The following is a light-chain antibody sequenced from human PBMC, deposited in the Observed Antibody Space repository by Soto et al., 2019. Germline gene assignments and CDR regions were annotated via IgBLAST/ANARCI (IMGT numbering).Light chain of an antibody. V-gene: IGKV3D-20*02. CDR3: QQRSNWPPIT. J-gene: IGKJ5*01. CDR2: GAS. CDR1: QSVSSSH. Sequence: EIVLTQSPGTLSLSPGERATLSCRASQSVSSSHLAWYQHKPGQAPRLLIYGASSRATGIPDRFSGSGSGTDFTLTISSLEPEDFAVYYCQQRSNWPPITFGQGTRLEIK.